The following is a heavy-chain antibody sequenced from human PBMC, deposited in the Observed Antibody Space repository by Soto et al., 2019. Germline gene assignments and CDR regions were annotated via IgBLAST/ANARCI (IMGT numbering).Heavy chain of an antibody. D-gene: IGHD5-18*01. CDR2: INPSGGST. Sequence: GASVKVSCKASGYTFTSYYMHWVRQAPGQGLEWMGIINPSGGSTSYAQKFQGRVTMTRDTSTSTVYMELSSLRSEDTAVYYCARDRGRGYSYAKKGAYYYGMDVWGQGTTVTVSS. CDR3: ARDRGRGYSYAKKGAYYYGMDV. J-gene: IGHJ6*02. CDR1: GYTFTSYY. V-gene: IGHV1-46*01.